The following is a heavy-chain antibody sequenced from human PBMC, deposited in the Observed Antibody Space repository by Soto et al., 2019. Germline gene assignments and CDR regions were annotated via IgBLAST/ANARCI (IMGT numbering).Heavy chain of an antibody. CDR3: AGQSGSYYYGMDG. CDR2: INHSGST. D-gene: IGHD1-26*01. CDR1: GGSFRGYY. V-gene: IGHV4-34*01. J-gene: IGHJ6*02. Sequence: SDTLSLTCAVYGGSFRGYYWSWIRQPPGKGLEWIGEINHSGSTNYTPALKSRGTVSVDTSKNQFSLKLSSVTSADTAVYYCAGQSGSYYYGMDGWGQGTTVT.